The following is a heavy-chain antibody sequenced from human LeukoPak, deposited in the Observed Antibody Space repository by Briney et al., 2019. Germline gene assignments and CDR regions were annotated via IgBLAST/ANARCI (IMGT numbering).Heavy chain of an antibody. D-gene: IGHD5-18*01. Sequence: PGGSLRLSCAASGFTFSSYSMNGVRQAPGKGLEWVSSITTSGSIYYADSVKGRFTISRDNSKTTLYLQMNSLRAEDTAVYYCANGLWLQWGDYWGQGTLVTVSS. CDR3: ANGLWLQWGDY. CDR2: ITTSGSI. V-gene: IGHV3-23*01. CDR1: GFTFSSYS. J-gene: IGHJ4*02.